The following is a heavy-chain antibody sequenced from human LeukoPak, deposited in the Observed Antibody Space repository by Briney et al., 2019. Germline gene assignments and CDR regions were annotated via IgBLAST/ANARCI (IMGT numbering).Heavy chain of an antibody. Sequence: GGSLRLSCAASGFTFSSYAMHWVRQAPGKGLEWVAVISYDGSNKYYADSVKGRFTISRDNSKNTLYLQMNSLRAEDTAVYYCARDAEVAAAGYYYYYMDVWGKGTTVTVSS. J-gene: IGHJ6*03. CDR2: ISYDGSNK. V-gene: IGHV3-30*01. D-gene: IGHD6-13*01. CDR1: GFTFSSYA. CDR3: ARDAEVAAAGYYYYYMDV.